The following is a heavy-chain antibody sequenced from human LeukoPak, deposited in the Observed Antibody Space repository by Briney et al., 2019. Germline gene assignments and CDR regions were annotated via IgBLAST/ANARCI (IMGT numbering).Heavy chain of an antibody. CDR2: ISYDGSNK. CDR3: ARSGNYDY. D-gene: IGHD1-1*01. V-gene: IGHV3-30*03. CDR1: GFTFRSYG. J-gene: IGHJ4*02. Sequence: PGGSLRLSCAASGFTFRSYGMHWVRQAPGKGLEWVAFISYDGSNKYYADSVKGRFTISRDDSKNTLYLQMNSLRDEDTAVYYCARSGNYDYWGQGILVTVSS.